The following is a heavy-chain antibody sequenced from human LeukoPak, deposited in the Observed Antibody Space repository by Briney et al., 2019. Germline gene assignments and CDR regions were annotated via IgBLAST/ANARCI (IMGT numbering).Heavy chain of an antibody. V-gene: IGHV3-30*04. D-gene: IGHD6-19*01. CDR3: ARVGQWLVRPSDY. CDR1: GFTFSSYA. J-gene: IGHJ4*02. CDR2: ISYDGSNK. Sequence: PGGSLRLSCAASGFTFSSYAMHWVRQAPGKGLEWVAVISYDGSNKYYADSVKGRFTISRDNSKNTLYLQMNSLRAEDTAVYYCARVGQWLVRPSDYWGQGTLVTVSS.